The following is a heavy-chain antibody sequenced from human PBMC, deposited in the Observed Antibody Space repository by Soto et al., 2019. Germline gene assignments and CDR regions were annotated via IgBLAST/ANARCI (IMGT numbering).Heavy chain of an antibody. CDR1: GFSFRDYG. CDR3: AKEYDCGDSRHFDY. V-gene: IGHV3-23*01. D-gene: IGHD4-17*01. J-gene: IGHJ4*02. CDR2: IIGIGDTA. Sequence: EVQLLEAGGGLVQPGGSLRLSCAASGFSFRDYGMNLVRQAPGKGLEWLSAIIGIGDTAYYADSVRGRFTISRDNSKNTLYVQLNDLGAEETAIYYCAKEYDCGDSRHFDYWGQGTLVTVSS.